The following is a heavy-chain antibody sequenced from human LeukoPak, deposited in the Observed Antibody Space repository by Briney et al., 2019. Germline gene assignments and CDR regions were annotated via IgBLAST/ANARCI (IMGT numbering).Heavy chain of an antibody. Sequence: GASVKVSCKASGYTFTGYYMHWVRQAPGQGLEWMGWINPNSGGTNYAQKFQGRVTMTRDTSISTAYMELSRLRSDDTAVYYCAREENLLEWLSHNWLDPWGQGTLVTVSS. J-gene: IGHJ5*02. V-gene: IGHV1-2*02. D-gene: IGHD3-3*01. CDR3: AREENLLEWLSHNWLDP. CDR1: GYTFTGYY. CDR2: INPNSGGT.